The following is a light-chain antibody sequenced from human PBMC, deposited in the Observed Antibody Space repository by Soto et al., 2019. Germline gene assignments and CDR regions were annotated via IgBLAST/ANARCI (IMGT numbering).Light chain of an antibody. CDR2: KAS. J-gene: IGKJ1*01. Sequence: DIQMTQIPSALSASVGDTVSITCRASQSISNFLAWYQQKPGEAPKLLIYKASTLKSGVPSRFSGSGSGTEFTLTIRSLQPDDFATYYCLQYKNNFAWTFGQGTEVDFK. CDR3: LQYKNNFAWT. CDR1: QSISNF. V-gene: IGKV1-5*03.